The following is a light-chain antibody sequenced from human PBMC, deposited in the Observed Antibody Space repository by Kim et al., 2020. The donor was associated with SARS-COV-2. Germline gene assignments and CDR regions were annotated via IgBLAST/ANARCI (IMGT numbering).Light chain of an antibody. CDR3: SAWDSSLSAWV. J-gene: IGLJ3*02. CDR1: SNDVDNAG. Sequence: PTAALTCTGTSNDVDNAGATWLQHHQGHPPKLLSSRNNNRPSGISERFSASRSGDTASLTITGLQPEDEADYYCSAWDSSLSAWVFGGGTQLTVL. CDR2: RNN. V-gene: IGLV10-54*01.